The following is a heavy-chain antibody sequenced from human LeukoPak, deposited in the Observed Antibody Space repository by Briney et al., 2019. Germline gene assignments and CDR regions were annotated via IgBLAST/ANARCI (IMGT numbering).Heavy chain of an antibody. V-gene: IGHV5-51*01. CDR1: TYSFSNSW. D-gene: IGHD5-18*01. Sequence: GESLKISCKASTYSFSNSWIGWVRQMPGRGLEWLGIIYPGDSETRYSPTFQGQVSISVDKSTKTAYLQWSSLKASDTAMYYCARYVDTAIYFDYWGQGTLVTVSS. CDR2: IYPGDSET. J-gene: IGHJ4*02. CDR3: ARYVDTAIYFDY.